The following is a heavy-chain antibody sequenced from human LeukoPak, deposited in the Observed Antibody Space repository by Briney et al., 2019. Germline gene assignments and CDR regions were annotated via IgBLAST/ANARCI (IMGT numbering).Heavy chain of an antibody. D-gene: IGHD6-19*01. V-gene: IGHV3-33*01. J-gene: IGHJ3*02. Sequence: GGSLRLSCAASGFTFSSYGMHWVRQAPGKGLEWVAVIWSDGSAKYYADSVTGRVTISRDNSKNTLYLQIYSLRAEDTAVYYCVRVRSVSSAWRAFDIWGQGTMAIVSS. CDR1: GFTFSSYG. CDR2: IWSDGSAK. CDR3: VRVRSVSSAWRAFDI.